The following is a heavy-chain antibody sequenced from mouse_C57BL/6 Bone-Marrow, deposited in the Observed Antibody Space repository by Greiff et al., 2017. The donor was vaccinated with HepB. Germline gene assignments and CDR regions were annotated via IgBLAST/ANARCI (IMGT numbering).Heavy chain of an antibody. J-gene: IGHJ3*01. V-gene: IGHV1-61*01. CDR1: GYTFTSYW. D-gene: IGHD2-3*01. Sequence: QVQLQQPGAELVRPGSSVKLSCKASGYTFTSYWMDWVKQRPGQGLEWIGNIYPSDSETHYNQKFKDKATLTVDKSSSTAYMQLSSLTSEDSAVYYCARWSYDGYYVAWFAYWGQGTLVTVSA. CDR2: IYPSDSET. CDR3: ARWSYDGYYVAWFAY.